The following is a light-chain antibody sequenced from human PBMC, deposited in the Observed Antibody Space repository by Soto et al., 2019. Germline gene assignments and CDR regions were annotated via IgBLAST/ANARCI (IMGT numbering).Light chain of an antibody. J-gene: IGKJ4*01. CDR3: QQYYSTPLT. Sequence: DIGRTQSPDSLAVSLGERATINCKSSQSVLHSANNKNYLAWYQQKPGQPPKLLIYWASTRESGVPDRFSGSGSGTDFTLTISSLQAEDVTVYYCQQYYSTPLTFGGGTKVDIK. V-gene: IGKV4-1*01. CDR2: WAS. CDR1: QSVLHSANNKNY.